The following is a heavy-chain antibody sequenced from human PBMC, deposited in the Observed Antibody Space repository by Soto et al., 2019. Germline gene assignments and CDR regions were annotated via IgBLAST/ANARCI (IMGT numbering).Heavy chain of an antibody. D-gene: IGHD3-22*01. CDR3: ARVRSPYYYDSSGRFDY. CDR1: GYTFTSYG. Sequence: QVQLVQSGAEVKKSGASVKVSCKASGYTFTSYGISWVRQAPGQGLEWMGWISAYNGNTNYAQKLQGRVTMTTDTSTNTAYMELRSLRSDDTAVYYCARVRSPYYYDSSGRFDYWGQGTLVTVSS. V-gene: IGHV1-18*01. CDR2: ISAYNGNT. J-gene: IGHJ4*02.